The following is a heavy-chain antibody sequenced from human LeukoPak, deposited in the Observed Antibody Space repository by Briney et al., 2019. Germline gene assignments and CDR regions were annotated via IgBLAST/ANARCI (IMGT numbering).Heavy chain of an antibody. J-gene: IGHJ3*02. D-gene: IGHD3-10*01. CDR1: GFTFSSYS. V-gene: IGHV3-48*01. Sequence: GGSLRLSCAASGFTFSSYSMNWVRQAPGKGLDWVSYISSSSSTIYYADSVKGRFTISRDNAKNSLYLQMNSLRAEDTAVYYCASSGRRGAAAFDIWGQGTMVTVSS. CDR3: ASSGRRGAAAFDI. CDR2: ISSSSSTI.